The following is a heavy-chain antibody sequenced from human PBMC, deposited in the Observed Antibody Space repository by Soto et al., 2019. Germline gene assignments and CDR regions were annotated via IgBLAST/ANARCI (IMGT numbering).Heavy chain of an antibody. CDR2: IYPGDSDT. Sequence: GESLKISCKGSGYSFISYWIGWVRQMPGKGLEWMGIIYPGDSDTRYSPSFQGQVTISADKSISAAYLQWSSLKASDTAMYYCARLGGWGHCSNTRCYTFDYWGQGTPVTVSS. V-gene: IGHV5-51*01. J-gene: IGHJ4*02. CDR3: ARLGGWGHCSNTRCYTFDY. CDR1: GYSFISYW. D-gene: IGHD2-2*02.